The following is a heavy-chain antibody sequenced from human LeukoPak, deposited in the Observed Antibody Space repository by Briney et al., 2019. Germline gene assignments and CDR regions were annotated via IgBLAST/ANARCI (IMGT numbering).Heavy chain of an antibody. CDR2: INHSGST. Sequence: SETLSLTCAVYGGSLNCYYWSWIRQPPGKGLEWIGEINHSGSTNYNPSLKSRVTISVDTSKNQFSLKLSSVTAADTAVYYCARVSVTGTTGLSPYYFDYWGQGTLVTVSS. V-gene: IGHV4-34*01. J-gene: IGHJ4*02. CDR3: ARVSVTGTTGLSPYYFDY. CDR1: GGSLNCYY. D-gene: IGHD1-7*01.